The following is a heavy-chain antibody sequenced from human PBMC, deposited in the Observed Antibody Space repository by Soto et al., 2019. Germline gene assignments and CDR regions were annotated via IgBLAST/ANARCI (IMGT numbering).Heavy chain of an antibody. J-gene: IGHJ4*02. CDR2: TYYRSKWYN. V-gene: IGHV6-1*01. CDR1: GDRVSSNSAA. CDR3: ARENTYYDILTGYYTAPHFDY. Sequence: SPTLSLTCAISGDRVSSNSAAWTWIRQSPSRGLEWLGRTYYRSKWYNDYAVSVKSRITINPDTSKNQFSLQLNSVTPEDTAVYYCARENTYYDILTGYYTAPHFDYWGQGTLVTVSS. D-gene: IGHD3-9*01.